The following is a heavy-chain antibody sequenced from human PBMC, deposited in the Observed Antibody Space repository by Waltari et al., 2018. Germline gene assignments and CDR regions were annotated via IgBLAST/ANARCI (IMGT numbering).Heavy chain of an antibody. V-gene: IGHV1-2*02. CDR2: INPNGGAT. J-gene: IGHJ4*02. CDR3: ARLSEY. CDR1: GYIFNHYY. Sequence: QLDLVQSGPEVKQPGASGKVSCKTSGYIFNHYYLHWVRRAPGQGLEWLGWINPNGGATYYAPKFRDRVTITTDTSIRTVYMHLTSLTSDDTALYFCARLSEYWGQGTLITVSS.